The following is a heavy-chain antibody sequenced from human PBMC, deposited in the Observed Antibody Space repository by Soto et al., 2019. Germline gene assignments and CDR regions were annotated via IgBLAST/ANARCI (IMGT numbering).Heavy chain of an antibody. V-gene: IGHV4-31*03. CDR3: AREYTYGSNFFDC. Sequence: SETLSLTCTVSGGSISGAAYYWSWIRQHPGKGLEWIGYISHSGSTYYNPSLKSRVIISVDTSKNQFSLSLTSVTAADTAVYYCAREYTYGSNFFDCWGQGALVTVSS. D-gene: IGHD5-18*01. CDR1: GGSISGAAYY. J-gene: IGHJ4*02. CDR2: ISHSGST.